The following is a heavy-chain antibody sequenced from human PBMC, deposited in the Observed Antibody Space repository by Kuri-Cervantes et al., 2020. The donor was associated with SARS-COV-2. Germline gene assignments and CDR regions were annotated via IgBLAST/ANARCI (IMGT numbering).Heavy chain of an antibody. CDR2: ISYDGKKK. CDR1: GFNFSTTD. CDR3: AKDRFGVHDF. V-gene: IGHV3-30*18. D-gene: IGHD2-8*01. J-gene: IGHJ4*02. Sequence: GESLKISCTASGFNFSTTDMHWVRQTPGKGLEWVAVISYDGKKKKCVASEKGRFTISRDNSQNTLYLQVKSLKSEDTAIYYCAKDRFGVHDFWGQGTLVTVSS.